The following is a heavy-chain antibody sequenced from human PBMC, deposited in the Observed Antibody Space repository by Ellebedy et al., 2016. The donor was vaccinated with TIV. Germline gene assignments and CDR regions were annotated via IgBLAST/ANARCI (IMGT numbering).Heavy chain of an antibody. D-gene: IGHD6-13*01. V-gene: IGHV4-4*07. CDR3: ARLVAAAGTYYYGMDV. CDR1: GGSISSSF. Sequence: SETLSLTCTVSGGSISSSFWSWIRQPAGKGLEWIGRIYTSGSTNYNPSLKSRVTISVDTSKNQFSLKLSSVTAADTAVYYCARLVAAAGTYYYGMDVWGQGTTVTVSS. J-gene: IGHJ6*02. CDR2: IYTSGST.